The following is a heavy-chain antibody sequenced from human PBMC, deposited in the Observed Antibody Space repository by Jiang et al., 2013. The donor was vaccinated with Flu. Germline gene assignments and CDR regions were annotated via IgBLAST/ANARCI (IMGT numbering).Heavy chain of an antibody. J-gene: IGHJ3*02. D-gene: IGHD3-22*01. CDR2: MSYSGSS. CDR3: ARDSSYNDNGGYWDDAFDS. CDR1: GGSISSNY. V-gene: IGHV4-59*01. Sequence: QLVESGPGLVKPSETLSLICTVSGGSISSNYWSWIRQPPGKGLEWVGHMSYSGSSNYNPALKSRVTISVDAPKNQFSLNLNSVTAADTAVYYCARDSSYNDNGGYWDDAFDSWGQGTMVTVSS.